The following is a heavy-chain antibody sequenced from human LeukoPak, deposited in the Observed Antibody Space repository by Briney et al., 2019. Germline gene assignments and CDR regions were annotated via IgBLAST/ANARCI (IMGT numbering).Heavy chain of an antibody. D-gene: IGHD1-1*01. CDR3: ARDLRKVEATKDY. Sequence: GGSLRLSCAASGFTFSSYAMSWVRQAPGKGLEWVSAISGSGGSTYYADSVKGRFTISRDNSKNTLYLQMNSLRAEDTAVYYCARDLRKVEATKDYWGQGTLVTVSS. J-gene: IGHJ4*02. V-gene: IGHV3-23*01. CDR1: GFTFSSYA. CDR2: ISGSGGST.